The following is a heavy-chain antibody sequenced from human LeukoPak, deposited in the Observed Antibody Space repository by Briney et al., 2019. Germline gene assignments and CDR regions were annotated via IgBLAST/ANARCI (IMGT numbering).Heavy chain of an antibody. CDR3: ARDPYSSGWLDY. D-gene: IGHD6-19*01. CDR1: GDSVSSHSAT. CDR2: TYYRSKWYN. V-gene: IGHV6-1*01. Sequence: SQTLSLTCAISGDSVSSHSATWNWIRQAPSRGLEWLGRTYYRSKWYNDYAVSVKSRITINPDTSKNQFSLQLNSVTPEDTAVYYCARDPYSSGWLDYWGQGTLVTVSS. J-gene: IGHJ4*02.